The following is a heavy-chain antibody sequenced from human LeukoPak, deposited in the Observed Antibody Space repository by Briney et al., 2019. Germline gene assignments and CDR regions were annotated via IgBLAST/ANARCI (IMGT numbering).Heavy chain of an antibody. CDR1: GGSISSGDYY. D-gene: IGHD3-3*01. V-gene: IGHV4-30-4*01. CDR3: ARASRDFGVVKVPYYFDY. Sequence: PSQTLSLTCTVSGGSISSGDYYWSWIRQPPGKGLEWIGYIYYSGSTYYNPSLKSRVTISVDTSKNQFSLKLSSVTAADTAVYYCARASRDFGVVKVPYYFDYWGQGTLVTVSS. CDR2: IYYSGST. J-gene: IGHJ4*02.